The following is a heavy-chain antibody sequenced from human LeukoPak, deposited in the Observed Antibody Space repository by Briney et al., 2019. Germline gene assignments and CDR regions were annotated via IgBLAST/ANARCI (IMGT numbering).Heavy chain of an antibody. CDR3: ARDSGIAVAGTGADDAFDI. CDR1: GGSFSGYY. CDR2: IYHSGST. D-gene: IGHD6-19*01. J-gene: IGHJ3*02. Sequence: PSETLSLTCAVYGGSFSGYYWSWIRQPPGKGLEWIGSIYHSGSTYYNPSLKSRVTISVDTSKNQFSLKLSSVTAADTAVYYCARDSGIAVAGTGADDAFDIWGQGTMVTVSS. V-gene: IGHV4-34*01.